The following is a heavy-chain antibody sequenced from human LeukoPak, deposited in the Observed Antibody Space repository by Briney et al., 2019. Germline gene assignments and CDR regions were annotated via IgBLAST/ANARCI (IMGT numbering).Heavy chain of an antibody. V-gene: IGHV3-7*01. Sequence: PGGSLRLSCAAAGFTFSSYWMSWVRQAPGKGLEWVANIKQDGSGKQYVDSMKGRFTISRDNAKNSLYLQMSSLRGEDTAVYYCARDGYNKYFQHWGQGTLVTVSS. CDR3: ARDGYNKYFQH. J-gene: IGHJ1*01. CDR1: GFTFSSYW. CDR2: IKQDGSGK. D-gene: IGHD5-24*01.